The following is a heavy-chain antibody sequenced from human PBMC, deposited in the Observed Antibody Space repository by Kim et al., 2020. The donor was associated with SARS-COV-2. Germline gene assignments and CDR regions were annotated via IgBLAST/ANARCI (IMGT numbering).Heavy chain of an antibody. CDR3: ARVGGSGSYYIGADAFDI. J-gene: IGHJ3*02. CDR2: IYYSGST. D-gene: IGHD3-10*01. CDR1: GGSISSYY. V-gene: IGHV4-59*01. Sequence: SETLSLTCTVSGGSISSYYWSWIRQPPGKGLEWIGYIYYSGSTNYNPSLKSRVTISVDTSKNQFSLKLSSVTAADTAVYYCARVGGSGSYYIGADAFDIWGQGTMVTVSS.